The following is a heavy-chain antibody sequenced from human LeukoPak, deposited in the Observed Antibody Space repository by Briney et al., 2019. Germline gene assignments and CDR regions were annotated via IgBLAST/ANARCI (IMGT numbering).Heavy chain of an antibody. D-gene: IGHD2-15*01. Sequence: PSETLSLTCTISGASLARDMYHWGWVRQSPGKGLEWLVTIYYDGSTFYSPSFKSRVTISINASKKQLSLNLASVTAADTAVYYCARRGDAWEILYSFDVWGQGTAVIVSS. CDR1: GASLARDMYH. CDR3: ARRGDAWEILYSFDV. J-gene: IGHJ3*01. CDR2: IYYDGST. V-gene: IGHV4-39*01.